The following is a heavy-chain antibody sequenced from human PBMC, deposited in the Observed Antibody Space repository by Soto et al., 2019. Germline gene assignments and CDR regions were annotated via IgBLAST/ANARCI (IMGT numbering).Heavy chain of an antibody. CDR1: GFTFSSYG. CDR2: ISYDGSNK. D-gene: IGHD2-15*01. J-gene: IGHJ6*02. V-gene: IGHV3-30*18. CDR3: AKSVVAAIYYYYGMDV. Sequence: GGSLRLSCAASGFTFSSYGMDWVRQAPGKGLEWVAVISYDGSNKYYADSVKGRFTISRDNSKNTLYLQMNSLRAEDTAVYYCAKSVVAAIYYYYGMDVWGQGTTVTVSS.